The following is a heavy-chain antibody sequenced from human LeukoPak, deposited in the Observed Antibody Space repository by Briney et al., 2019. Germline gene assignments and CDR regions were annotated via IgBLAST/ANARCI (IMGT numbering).Heavy chain of an antibody. D-gene: IGHD4-17*01. V-gene: IGHV4-61*02. J-gene: IGHJ4*02. CDR3: AAWDYGDYERKFDY. CDR2: IYTSGST. Sequence: SETLSLTCTVPGHSIRSGSYYWSWFRQPGVKGLEWIGRIYTSGSTNYNPSLKSRVTISVDTCKNQVSLTLSSVPAAVTPGDYCAAWDYGDYERKFDYWGQGTLVTVSS. CDR1: GHSIRSGSYY.